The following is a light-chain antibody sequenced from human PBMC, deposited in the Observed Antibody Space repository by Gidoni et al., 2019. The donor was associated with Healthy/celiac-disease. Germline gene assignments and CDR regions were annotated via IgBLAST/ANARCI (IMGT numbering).Light chain of an antibody. CDR2: GAS. CDR1: QSVSGN. Sequence: EIVMTQSPATLSVSPGERATLSCRASQSVSGNLAWYQQKLGQAPRLLSYGASARAVGIPARFSSSESGTDFTLTISSLQSEDFAVYYCQQYNNWPRTFGQGTQVEIK. V-gene: IGKV3-15*01. CDR3: QQYNNWPRT. J-gene: IGKJ1*01.